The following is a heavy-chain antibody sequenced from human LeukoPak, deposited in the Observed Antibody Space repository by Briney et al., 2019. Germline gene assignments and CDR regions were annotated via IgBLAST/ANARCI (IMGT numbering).Heavy chain of an antibody. CDR1: GGSISSYY. J-gene: IGHJ6*02. D-gene: IGHD2-2*01. V-gene: IGHV4-59*08. Sequence: SETLSLTCTVSGGSISSYYWSWIRQPPGKGLEWIGYIYYSGSTNYNPSLKSRVTISVDTSKNQFSLKLSSVTAADTAAYYCGGCSSTRGLHSYYGMDVWGQGTTVTVSS. CDR2: IYYSGST. CDR3: GGCSSTRGLHSYYGMDV.